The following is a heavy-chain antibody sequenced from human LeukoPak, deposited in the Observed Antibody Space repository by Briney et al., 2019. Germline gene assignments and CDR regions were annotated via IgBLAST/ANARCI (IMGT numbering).Heavy chain of an antibody. CDR1: GFTFSSYS. V-gene: IGHV3-23*01. CDR2: INSNGDTT. D-gene: IGHD6-19*01. CDR3: AKAAYTSGWTSFDY. J-gene: IGHJ4*02. Sequence: GRSLRLSCRASGFTFSSYSMNWVRQAPGKGLEWVSGINSNGDTTYYAHSVKGRFTISRDNSQNTLYLQMNSLRAEDTAIYYCAKAAYTSGWTSFDYWGQGTLVTVSS.